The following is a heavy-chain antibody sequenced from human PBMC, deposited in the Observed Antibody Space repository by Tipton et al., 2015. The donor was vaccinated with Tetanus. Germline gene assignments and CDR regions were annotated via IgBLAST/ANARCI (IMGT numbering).Heavy chain of an antibody. Sequence: LRLSCAASGFTFSSYAMSWIRQHPGKGLEWIGYIYYSGSTYYNPSLKSRVTISVDTSKNQFSLKLSSVTAADTAVYYCATSGGGHCGAKCLINFFDPWGQGTLVTVSS. CDR1: GFTFSSYA. J-gene: IGHJ5*02. CDR3: ATSGGGHCGAKCLINFFDP. V-gene: IGHV4-31*02. D-gene: IGHD2-15*01. CDR2: IYYSGST.